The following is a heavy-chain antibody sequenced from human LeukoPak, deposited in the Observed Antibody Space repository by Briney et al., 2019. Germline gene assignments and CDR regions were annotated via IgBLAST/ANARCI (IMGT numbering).Heavy chain of an antibody. CDR1: GFTFSSYW. D-gene: IGHD2-21*01. V-gene: IGHV3-7*01. J-gene: IGHJ3*02. CDR2: IKQHGSDK. Sequence: GGSLRLSCAASGFTFSSYWMHWVRQAPGKGLEWVANIKQHGSDKYYVDSVKGRFTISRDNAKNSLYLQMNSLRAEDTAVYYCAKADNILWWDAFEIWGQGTMVTVSS. CDR3: AKADNILWWDAFEI.